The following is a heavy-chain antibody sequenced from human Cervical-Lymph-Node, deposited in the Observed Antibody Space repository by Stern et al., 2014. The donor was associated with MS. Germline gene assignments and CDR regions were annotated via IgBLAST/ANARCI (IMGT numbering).Heavy chain of an antibody. Sequence: VQLVESGAEVKEPGASVKLSCKPSGNILTRYYMNWVRQAPGQGLEWVALINPRDATTNYAQKFRGRVTMTRDTSTSTVYMELTSLRSEDTAVYYCVREGESLKNFDYWGQGTLVTVSS. J-gene: IGHJ4*02. CDR2: INPRDATT. V-gene: IGHV1-46*01. CDR3: VREGESLKNFDY. CDR1: GNILTRYY.